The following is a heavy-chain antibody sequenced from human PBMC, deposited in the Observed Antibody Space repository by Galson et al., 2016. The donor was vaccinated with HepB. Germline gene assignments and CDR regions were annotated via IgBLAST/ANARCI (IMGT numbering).Heavy chain of an antibody. Sequence: SLRLSCAASGFIFSSSWMSWVRQAPGTRLEWVANINQDSSNNNYVDSVKGRFTVSRDNAKSSLYLQMRSLRVEDTAVYYFATVYSTDEGFDCWGQGALVTVSS. V-gene: IGHV3-7*01. CDR1: GFIFSSSW. J-gene: IGHJ4*02. CDR3: ATVYSTDEGFDC. D-gene: IGHD2-21*01. CDR2: INQDSSNN.